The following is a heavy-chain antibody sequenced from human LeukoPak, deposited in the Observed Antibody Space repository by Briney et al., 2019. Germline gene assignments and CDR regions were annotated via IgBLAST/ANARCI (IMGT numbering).Heavy chain of an antibody. V-gene: IGHV4-59*01. CDR1: GGSISSYY. CDR2: IYYSGST. D-gene: IGHD6-19*01. J-gene: IGHJ4*02. CDR3: ARGSGWYFY. Sequence: SETLSLTCTVSGGSISSYYWSWVRPPPGKGLEWIGYIYYSGSTNYNPSLQSRVTISVDTSKNQISLKLSSVTAADTAVYYCARGSGWYFYWGQGTLVTVSS.